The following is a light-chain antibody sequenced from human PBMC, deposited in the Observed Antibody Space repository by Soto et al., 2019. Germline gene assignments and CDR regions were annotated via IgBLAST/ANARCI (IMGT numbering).Light chain of an antibody. J-gene: IGKJ4*01. CDR2: DAS. Sequence: MLMTQTPATLSVSPGQRATLSCTARQSVSSNLAWYQQKPGQAPRLLIYDASTTATGIPARFSGSGSGTEFTLTISSLQSEDFAVYYCQQYNQWPLTFGGGTKVDI. CDR3: QQYNQWPLT. V-gene: IGKV3-15*01. CDR1: QSVSSN.